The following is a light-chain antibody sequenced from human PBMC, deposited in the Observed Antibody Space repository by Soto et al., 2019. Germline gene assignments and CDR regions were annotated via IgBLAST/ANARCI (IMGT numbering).Light chain of an antibody. CDR1: RTFSSSY. J-gene: IGKJ2*01. CDR2: AAS. Sequence: EIVLTQSPGTLSLSPGERATLSCRASRTFSSSYLAWYQQKPGQAPRLLIYAASKRAAGIPDRFSGSGSGADFTLTISRLEPEDFAVYYCQQYGSSPPYTFGQGSKLEIK. CDR3: QQYGSSPPYT. V-gene: IGKV3-20*01.